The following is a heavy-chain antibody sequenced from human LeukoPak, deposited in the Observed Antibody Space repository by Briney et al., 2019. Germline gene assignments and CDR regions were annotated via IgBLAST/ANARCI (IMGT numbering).Heavy chain of an antibody. V-gene: IGHV1-8*01. J-gene: IGHJ4*02. Sequence: GASVKVSCKASGYTFTSYDFNWLRQATGQGPEWMGWMNPNSGATGYAQKFQGRVTVTRDTSTSTVHMELSGLRSEDTAVYYCARDQEGFDYWGQGTLVTVSS. CDR3: ARDQEGFDY. CDR2: MNPNSGAT. CDR1: GYTFTSYD.